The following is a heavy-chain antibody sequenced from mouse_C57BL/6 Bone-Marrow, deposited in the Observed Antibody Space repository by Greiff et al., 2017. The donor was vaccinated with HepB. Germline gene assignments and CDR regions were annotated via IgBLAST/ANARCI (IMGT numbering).Heavy chain of an antibody. CDR3: ARGGPTIVTTWYFDV. Sequence: EVMLVESEGGLVQPGSSMKLSCTASGFTFSDYYMAWVRQVPEKGLEWVANINYDGSSTYYLDSLKSRFIISRDNAKNILYLQMSSLKSEDTAMYYCARGGPTIVTTWYFDVWGTGTTVTVSS. D-gene: IGHD2-5*01. V-gene: IGHV5-16*02. CDR1: GFTFSDYY. CDR2: INYDGSST. J-gene: IGHJ1*03.